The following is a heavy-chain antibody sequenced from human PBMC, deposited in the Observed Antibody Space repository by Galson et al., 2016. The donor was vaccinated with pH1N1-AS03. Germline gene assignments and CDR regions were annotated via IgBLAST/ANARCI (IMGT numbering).Heavy chain of an antibody. CDR3: ARDLRSDFGNNFVAGVRVGRY. CDR1: GYTFTNFG. Sequence: SVKVSCKASGYTFTNFGVIWVRQAPGQGLEWVGWISAYSGNTNYAQSLQGRVSMTTDPSTNTVYMELTRLTSDDTAIYYCARDLRSDFGNNFVAGVRVGRYWGQGTLVTVSS. D-gene: IGHD4/OR15-4a*01. J-gene: IGHJ4*02. CDR2: ISAYSGNT. V-gene: IGHV1-18*01.